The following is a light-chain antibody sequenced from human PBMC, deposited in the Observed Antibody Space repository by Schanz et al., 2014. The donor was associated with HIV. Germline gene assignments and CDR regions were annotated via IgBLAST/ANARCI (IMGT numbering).Light chain of an antibody. CDR2: YDS. J-gene: IGLJ2*01. Sequence: VLTQPPSVSVAPGKTARITCGGNNIGSKSVHWYQQKPGQAPVLVIYYDSDRPSGIPERLSGSNSGNTATLTISRVEAGDEADYYCQVWDSSSDHVVFGGGTKLTVL. V-gene: IGLV3-21*04. CDR3: QVWDSSSDHVV. CDR1: NIGSKS.